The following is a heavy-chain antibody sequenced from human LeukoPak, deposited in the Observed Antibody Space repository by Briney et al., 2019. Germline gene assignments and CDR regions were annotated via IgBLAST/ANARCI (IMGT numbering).Heavy chain of an antibody. CDR2: IYYSGST. D-gene: IGHD2-15*01. Sequence: SETLSLSCTVSGGSISSSGYYWGWIRQRPGKGLEWIGSIYYSGSTYYNPSLKSRVTISVDTSKNQFSLKLSSVTAADTAVYYCARITPHCSGGSCYPDYWGQGTLVTVSS. V-gene: IGHV4-39*07. J-gene: IGHJ4*02. CDR3: ARITPHCSGGSCYPDY. CDR1: GGSISSSGYY.